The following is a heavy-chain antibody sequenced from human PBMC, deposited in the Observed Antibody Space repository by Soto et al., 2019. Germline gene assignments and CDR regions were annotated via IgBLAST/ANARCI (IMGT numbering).Heavy chain of an antibody. CDR3: ARAPGLGSYLVDY. Sequence: GSLRLSCAASGFTFSSYWMSWVRQAPGKGLEWVANIKQDGSEKYYVDSVKGRFTISRDNAKNSLYLQMNSLRAEDTAVYYCARAPGLGSYLVDYWGQGTLVTVSS. D-gene: IGHD1-26*01. CDR2: IKQDGSEK. V-gene: IGHV3-7*01. J-gene: IGHJ4*02. CDR1: GFTFSSYW.